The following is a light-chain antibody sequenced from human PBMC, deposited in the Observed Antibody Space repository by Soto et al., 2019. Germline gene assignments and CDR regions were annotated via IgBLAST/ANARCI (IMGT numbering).Light chain of an antibody. CDR2: LAS. J-gene: IGKJ1*01. CDR3: HQRQSWPRT. V-gene: IGKV3-11*01. Sequence: EIVLTQSPATLSSFPGDRVTLSCRASQAVNTRLAWYQHKPGQAPRLLIYLASNRAAGVPARFSGSGSGTDFTITISDVEPEDFAVYYCHQRQSWPRTFGQGTTVDIK. CDR1: QAVNTR.